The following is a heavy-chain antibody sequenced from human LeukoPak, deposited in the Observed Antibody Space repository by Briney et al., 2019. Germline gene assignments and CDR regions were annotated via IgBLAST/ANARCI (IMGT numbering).Heavy chain of an antibody. CDR2: ISSSSSTI. Sequence: GGSLRLSCAASGFTFSSYSMNWVRQAPGKGLEWVSYISSSSSTIYYADSVKGRFTISRDNAKNSLYLQMNSLRAEDTALYYCARGGVVAATSALYWGQGTLVTVSS. CDR3: ARGGVVAATSALY. D-gene: IGHD2-15*01. CDR1: GFTFSSYS. J-gene: IGHJ4*02. V-gene: IGHV3-48*04.